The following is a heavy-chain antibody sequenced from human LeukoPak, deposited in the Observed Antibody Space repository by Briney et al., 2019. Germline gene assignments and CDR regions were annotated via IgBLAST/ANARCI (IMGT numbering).Heavy chain of an antibody. CDR3: AKGDSPDPIEH. D-gene: IGHD3-22*01. CDR2: IWYDGSNQ. CDR1: GFTFSSYG. V-gene: IGHV3-33*06. J-gene: IGHJ1*01. Sequence: QPGGPLRLSCTASGFTFSSYGMHWVRQAPGKGLEWVAVIWYDGSNQQYADSVKGRFTISRDNSGNTVFLQMNSLRPEDTAVYYCAKGDSPDPIEHWGLGTLVTVSS.